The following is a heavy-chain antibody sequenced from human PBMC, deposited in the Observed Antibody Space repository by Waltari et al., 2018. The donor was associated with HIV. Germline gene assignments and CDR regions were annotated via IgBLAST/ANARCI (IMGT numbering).Heavy chain of an antibody. J-gene: IGHJ4*02. V-gene: IGHV3-74*01. CDR2: IFRDGTA. D-gene: IGHD3-16*01. CDR1: GFTFSTYW. CDR3: VRDRPHWD. Sequence: EVQLVESGGDLVQPGGSLRLSCAASGFTFSTYWMHWVRQVPGKGLVWVSRIFRDGTAYYADSVRGRFTISRDEAKNTIYLQMNSLRVEDMGVYHCVRDRPHWDWGQGTLVTVFS.